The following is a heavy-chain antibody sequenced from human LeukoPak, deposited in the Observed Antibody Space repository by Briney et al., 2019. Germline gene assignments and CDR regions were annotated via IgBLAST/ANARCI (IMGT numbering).Heavy chain of an antibody. Sequence: PSETLSLTCTVSGDSISSDYYWSWIRQPAGKGLEWIGRIYTSGSTNYNPSLKSRVTMSVDTSKNQFSLKLSSVTAADTAVYYCARGPMFFGVAYCDYWGQGTLVTVSS. V-gene: IGHV4-4*07. CDR3: ARGPMFFGVAYCDY. J-gene: IGHJ4*02. CDR1: GDSISSDYY. CDR2: IYTSGST. D-gene: IGHD3-3*01.